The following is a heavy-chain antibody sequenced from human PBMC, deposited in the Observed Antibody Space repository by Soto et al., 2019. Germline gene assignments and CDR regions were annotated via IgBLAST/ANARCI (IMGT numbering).Heavy chain of an antibody. V-gene: IGHV4-4*07. Sequence: SETLSLPCPVSGCSISSYYWSWIRQPAGKGLEWIGRIYTSGSTNYNPSLKSRVTMSVDTSKDQFSLKLSSVTAADTAVYYCARTYGSGSRAYYYYGMDVWGQGTTVTVSS. CDR3: ARTYGSGSRAYYYYGMDV. J-gene: IGHJ6*02. D-gene: IGHD3-10*01. CDR2: IYTSGST. CDR1: GCSISSYY.